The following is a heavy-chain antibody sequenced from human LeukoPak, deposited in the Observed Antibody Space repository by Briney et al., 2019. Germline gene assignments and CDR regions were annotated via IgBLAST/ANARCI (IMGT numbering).Heavy chain of an antibody. CDR2: ISGGSGST. CDR3: AKGFSTYVYSWFDP. CDR1: GFTFLTYA. D-gene: IGHD5-12*01. J-gene: IGHJ5*02. V-gene: IGHV3-23*01. Sequence: PGGSLRLSCAASGFTFLTYAMNWVRQAPGEGLEWVAGISGGSGSTYYADSVKGRFTVSRDNSKSTLYLQMNSLRAADTAVYYCAKGFSTYVYSWFDPWGQGTLVTVSS.